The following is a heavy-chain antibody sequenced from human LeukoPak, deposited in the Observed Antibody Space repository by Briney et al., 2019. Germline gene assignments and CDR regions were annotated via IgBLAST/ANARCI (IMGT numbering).Heavy chain of an antibody. CDR3: ARGAEDYGDYDPPNY. V-gene: IGHV1-2*02. CDR1: GYTFTGYY. Sequence: ASVKVSCKASGYTFTGYYMHWARQAPGQGLEWMGWINPNSGGTNYAQKFQGRVTMTRDTSISTAYMELSRLRSDDTAVYYCARGAEDYGDYDPPNYWGQGTLVTVSS. J-gene: IGHJ4*02. D-gene: IGHD4-17*01. CDR2: INPNSGGT.